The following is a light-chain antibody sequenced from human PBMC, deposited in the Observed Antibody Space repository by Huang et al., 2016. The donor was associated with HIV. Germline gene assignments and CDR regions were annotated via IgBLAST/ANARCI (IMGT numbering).Light chain of an antibody. CDR3: QQYDKWPPGLT. Sequence: EIKMTQSPATLAVSPGGRVTLSCRASHNVRNNLAWYQQKTGQAPRLLIYDTSTRASGIPARVSGSGSGTEFTLTISGLQSEDFAIYYCQQYDKWPPGLTFGGGTKVEI. V-gene: IGKV3D-15*01. J-gene: IGKJ4*01. CDR1: HNVRNN. CDR2: DTS.